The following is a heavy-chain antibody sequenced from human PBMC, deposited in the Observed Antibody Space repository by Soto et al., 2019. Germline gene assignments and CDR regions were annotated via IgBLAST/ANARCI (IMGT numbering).Heavy chain of an antibody. J-gene: IGHJ4*02. D-gene: IGHD3-22*01. V-gene: IGHV3-7*01. Sequence: EVQLAESGGGLVQPGGSLRLSCTASGFTFSSYWMNWVRQAPGKGLEWVANIRQDESEKYYVDSVKGRFTISRHNAKNARYLQTNSLSGDDTALYYCARHDSCGHHFFDYWGQGTLVTVSS. CDR2: IRQDESEK. CDR3: ARHDSCGHHFFDY. CDR1: GFTFSSYW.